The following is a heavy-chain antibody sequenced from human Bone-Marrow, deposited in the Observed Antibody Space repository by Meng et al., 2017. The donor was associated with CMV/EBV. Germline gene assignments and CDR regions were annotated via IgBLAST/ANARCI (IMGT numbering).Heavy chain of an antibody. J-gene: IGHJ4*02. CDR3: AKGGRISPFDY. D-gene: IGHD3-16*01. V-gene: IGHV3-23*03. CDR1: GFTFSSYA. Sequence: ETLSLTCAATGFTFSSYAMNWVRQAPGKGLEWVSLVYSNSYSTHYADSVKGRFTISRDDSKNMLYLQMNSLRAEDTAVYYCAKGGRISPFDYWGQGTLVTVSS. CDR2: VYSNSYST.